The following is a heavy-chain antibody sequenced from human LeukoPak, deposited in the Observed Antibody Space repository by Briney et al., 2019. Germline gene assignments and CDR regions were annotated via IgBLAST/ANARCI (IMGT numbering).Heavy chain of an antibody. V-gene: IGHV1-69*05. CDR1: GGSFSSEA. D-gene: IGHD2-15*01. Sequence: GASVKGSCKAFGGSFSSEAISWVRQAPGQGLEWMGGIIPIFGTANYAQKFQGRVTITTDEFTSTAYMEVSSLRSEDTAVYYCGRKAGDCGGGSCYSIDYWGQGTLVTVSS. CDR2: IIPIFGTA. J-gene: IGHJ4*02. CDR3: GRKAGDCGGGSCYSIDY.